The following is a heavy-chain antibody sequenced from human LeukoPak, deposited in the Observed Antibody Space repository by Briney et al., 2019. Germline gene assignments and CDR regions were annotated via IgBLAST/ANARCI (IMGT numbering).Heavy chain of an antibody. J-gene: IGHJ4*02. V-gene: IGHV4-39*01. D-gene: IGHD4-23*01. CDR2: IYYSGSA. CDR1: GGSISNSSYY. CDR3: ARHWVVTPNY. Sequence: SETLSLTCIVSGGSISNSSYYWRWIRQPPGKGLEWIGSIYYSGSAYYNPSLKSRVTISVDTSKNQFSLKLTSVTAADTAVYYCARHWVVTPNYWGQGTLVTVSS.